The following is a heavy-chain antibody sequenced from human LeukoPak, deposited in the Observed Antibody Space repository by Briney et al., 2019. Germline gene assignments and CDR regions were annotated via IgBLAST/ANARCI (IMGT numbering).Heavy chain of an antibody. CDR3: ARHHSSGWYRYFDY. Sequence: PSETLSLTCTVSGGSISSYYWSWIRQPPGKGPEWIGYIYYSGSTNYNPSLKSRVTISVDTSKNQFSLKLSSVTAADTAVYYCARHHSSGWYRYFDYWGQGTLVTVSS. D-gene: IGHD6-19*01. CDR2: IYYSGST. J-gene: IGHJ4*02. V-gene: IGHV4-59*08. CDR1: GGSISSYY.